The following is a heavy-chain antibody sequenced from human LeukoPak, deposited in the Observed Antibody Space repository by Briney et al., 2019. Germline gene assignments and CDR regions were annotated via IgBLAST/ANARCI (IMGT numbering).Heavy chain of an antibody. Sequence: GGSLRLSCAASGFTFSSYAMHWVRQAPGKGLEWVAVISYDGSNKYYADSVKGRFTISRDNSKNTLYLQMNSLRAEDTALYYCAKDILRYYGSGSPSLDYWGQGTLVTVSS. CDR3: AKDILRYYGSGSPSLDY. CDR2: ISYDGSNK. V-gene: IGHV3-30-3*01. J-gene: IGHJ4*02. CDR1: GFTFSSYA. D-gene: IGHD3-10*01.